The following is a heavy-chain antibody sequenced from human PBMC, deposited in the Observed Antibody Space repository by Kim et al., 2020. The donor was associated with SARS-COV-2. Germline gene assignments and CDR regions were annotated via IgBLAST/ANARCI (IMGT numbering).Heavy chain of an antibody. D-gene: IGHD3-10*01. J-gene: IGHJ6*02. V-gene: IGHV5-10-1*01. CDR3: ASPGASGSSLDLYYYYGMDV. CDR2: IDPSDSYT. Sequence: GESLKISCKGSGYSFTSYWISWVRQMPGKGLEWMGRIDPSDSYTNYSPSFQGHVTISADKSISTAYLQWSSLKASDTAMYYCASPGASGSSLDLYYYYGMDVWGQGTTVTVSS. CDR1: GYSFTSYW.